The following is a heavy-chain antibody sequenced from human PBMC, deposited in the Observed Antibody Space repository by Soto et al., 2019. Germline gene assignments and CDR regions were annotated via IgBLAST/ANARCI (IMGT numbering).Heavy chain of an antibody. CDR1: GGSISSYY. J-gene: IGHJ3*01. CDR3: ARVWGGAFDF. Sequence: SETLSLTCTVSGGSISSYYWSWIRQPPGKGLEWIGYIYYSGSINYNPSLKSRVTISVDTSKNQFSLKLSSVTAADTAVYYCARVWGGAFDFWGQGTMVTVS. CDR2: IYYSGSI. V-gene: IGHV4-59*01. D-gene: IGHD3-10*01.